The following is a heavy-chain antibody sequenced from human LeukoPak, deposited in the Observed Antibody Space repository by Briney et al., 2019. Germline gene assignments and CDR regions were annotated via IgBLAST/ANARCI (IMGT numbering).Heavy chain of an antibody. V-gene: IGHV1-69*13. D-gene: IGHD3-16*01. Sequence: SVKVSCKASGYTFTSYGISWVRQAPGQGLEWMGGIIPIFGTANYAQKFQGRVTITADESTSTAYMELSSLRSEDTAVYYCAGGGPATLGKNSWAQGTLV. J-gene: IGHJ4*02. CDR2: IIPIFGTA. CDR3: AGGGPATLGKNS. CDR1: GYTFTSYG.